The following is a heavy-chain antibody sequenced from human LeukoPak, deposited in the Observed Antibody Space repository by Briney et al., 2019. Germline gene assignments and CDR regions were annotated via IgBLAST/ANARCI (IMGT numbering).Heavy chain of an antibody. CDR1: GFNFSSYW. D-gene: IGHD4-17*01. Sequence: GGSLRLSCAAAGFNFSSYWMTWVRQAPGKGLEWVANIKQDGTEKYYVDSVKGRFTISRDNAKNSLYLQMNSLRAVATAVYFCARPTTVTMVDAFNIWGLGTMVTVSS. V-gene: IGHV3-7*04. CDR2: IKQDGTEK. CDR3: ARPTTVTMVDAFNI. J-gene: IGHJ3*02.